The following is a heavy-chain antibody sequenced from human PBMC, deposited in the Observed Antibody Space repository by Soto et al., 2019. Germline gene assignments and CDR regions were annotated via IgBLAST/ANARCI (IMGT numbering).Heavy chain of an antibody. CDR3: ARSQGSSTSLEIYYYYYDGMDG. V-gene: IGHV1-69*01. Sequence: QVQLVQSGAEVKKPGSSVKVSCKASGGTFGSYAISWVRQAPGQGLEWMGGIIPIPGTANYAQKCQGRVTIAADESTSTAYMELSSLRSEDTAVYYCARSQGSSTSLEIYYYYYDGMDGWGQGTTVTVSS. D-gene: IGHD2-2*01. CDR1: GGTFGSYA. CDR2: IIPIPGTA. J-gene: IGHJ6*02.